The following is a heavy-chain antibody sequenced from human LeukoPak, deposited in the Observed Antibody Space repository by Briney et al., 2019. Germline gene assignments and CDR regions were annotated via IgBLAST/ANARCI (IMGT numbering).Heavy chain of an antibody. J-gene: IGHJ5*02. Sequence: GGSLRLSCGASGFTFSSYGMHWVRQAPGKGLEWVAVISYDGSNKYYADSVKGRFTISRDNSKNTLYLQMNSLRAEDTAVYYCARGSSSWYENWFDPWGQGTLVTVSS. V-gene: IGHV3-30*03. CDR2: ISYDGSNK. CDR1: GFTFSSYG. D-gene: IGHD6-13*01. CDR3: ARGSSSWYENWFDP.